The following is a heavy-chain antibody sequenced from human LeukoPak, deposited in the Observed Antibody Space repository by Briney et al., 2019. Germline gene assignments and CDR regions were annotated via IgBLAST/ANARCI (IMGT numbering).Heavy chain of an antibody. D-gene: IGHD6-13*01. Sequence: GGSLRLSCAASGFTFSSYGMHWVRQAPGKWLEWVAFIRYDGSNKYYADSVKGRFTISRDNSKNTLYLQMNSLRAEDTAVYYCARDFSSSWWYYYYYMDVWGKGTTVTVSS. CDR3: ARDFSSSWWYYYYYMDV. CDR2: IRYDGSNK. CDR1: GFTFSSYG. V-gene: IGHV3-30*02. J-gene: IGHJ6*03.